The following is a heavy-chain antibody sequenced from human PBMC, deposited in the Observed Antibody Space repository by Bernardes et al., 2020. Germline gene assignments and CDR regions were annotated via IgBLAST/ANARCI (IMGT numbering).Heavy chain of an antibody. CDR1: GYTFTSYG. J-gene: IGHJ4*02. Sequence: ASVKVSCKASGYTFTSYGITWVRQAPGQGLEWMGWISVYNGNTHYEQNFQGRVTMTTDTSTSTAYLELRSLRSDDTAVYYCARGGPIYCADDCYSFSFDYWGQGTLVTVSS. CDR2: ISVYNGNT. D-gene: IGHD2-21*01. V-gene: IGHV1-18*01. CDR3: ARGGPIYCADDCYSFSFDY.